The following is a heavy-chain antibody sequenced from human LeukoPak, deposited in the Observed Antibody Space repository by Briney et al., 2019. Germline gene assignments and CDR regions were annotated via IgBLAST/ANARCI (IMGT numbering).Heavy chain of an antibody. CDR2: ISGDGGST. Sequence: GGSLRLSCAASGFTFDDYAMHWVRQAPGKGLEWVSLISGDGGSTYYADSVKGRFTISRDNSKNSLYLQMNSLRAEDTAVYYCARDVLATWWGQGTLVTVSS. V-gene: IGHV3-43*02. D-gene: IGHD5-12*01. CDR1: GFTFDDYA. CDR3: ARDVLATW. J-gene: IGHJ4*02.